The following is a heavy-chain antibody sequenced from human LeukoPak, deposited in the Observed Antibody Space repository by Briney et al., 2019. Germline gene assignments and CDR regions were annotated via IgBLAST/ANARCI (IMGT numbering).Heavy chain of an antibody. CDR3: ARDPGGVVPAVLGYYYGMDV. Sequence: SVKVSCKASGGTFSSYTISWVRQAPGHGLEWMGRIIPILGIANYAQKFQGRVTITADKSTSTAYMELSSLRSEDTAVYYCARDPGGVVPAVLGYYYGMDVWGQGTTVTVSS. CDR1: GGTFSSYT. J-gene: IGHJ6*02. D-gene: IGHD2-2*01. V-gene: IGHV1-69*04. CDR2: IIPILGIA.